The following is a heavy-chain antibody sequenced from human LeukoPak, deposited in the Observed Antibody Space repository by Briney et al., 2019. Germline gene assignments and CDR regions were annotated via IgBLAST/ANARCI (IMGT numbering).Heavy chain of an antibody. V-gene: IGHV3-20*04. Sequence: GGSLTLSCAASGFTFDDYGMSWVRQAPGKGREWVSGINWNGGSTGYADSVKGRFTISRDNAKNSLYLQMNSLRAEDTALYYCAREYSASSYDYWGQGTLVTVSS. CDR2: INWNGGST. D-gene: IGHD2-15*01. CDR1: GFTFDDYG. J-gene: IGHJ4*02. CDR3: AREYSASSYDY.